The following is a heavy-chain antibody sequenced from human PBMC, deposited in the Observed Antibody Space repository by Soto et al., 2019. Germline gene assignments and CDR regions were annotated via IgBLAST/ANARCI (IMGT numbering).Heavy chain of an antibody. Sequence: EVQLVESGGVVVQPGGSLRLSCAASGFTFDDYTMHWVRQAPGKGLEWVSLVSWDGGATYYADSVKGRFIISRDNNENSLYLQMNSLRTEDTALYYCAKDRAAVTGAYYYYGLDVWGQGTTVTVSS. J-gene: IGHJ6*02. CDR1: GFTFDDYT. CDR3: AKDRAAVTGAYYYYGLDV. CDR2: VSWDGGAT. V-gene: IGHV3-43*01. D-gene: IGHD6-19*01.